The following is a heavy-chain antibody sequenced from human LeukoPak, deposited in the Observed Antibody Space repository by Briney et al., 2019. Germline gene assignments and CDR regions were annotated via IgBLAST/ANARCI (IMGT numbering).Heavy chain of an antibody. V-gene: IGHV4-34*01. J-gene: IGHJ3*02. CDR3: ARGQSYGSGGSCYVI. CDR2: INHSGST. Sequence: SETVSLTCAVYGGSFSGYYWSWIRQPPGKGLEWIGEINHSGSTNYNPSLKSRVTISVDTSKNQFSLKLSSVTAADTAVYYCARGQSYGSGGSCYVIWGQGTMVTVSS. CDR1: GGSFSGYY. D-gene: IGHD2-15*01.